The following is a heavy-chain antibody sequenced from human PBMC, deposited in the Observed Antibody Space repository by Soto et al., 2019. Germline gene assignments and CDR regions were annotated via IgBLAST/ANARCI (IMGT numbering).Heavy chain of an antibody. CDR2: INSDGSST. D-gene: IGHD5-18*01. Sequence: PGGSLRLSCAASGFTFSSYWMHWVRQAPGKGLVWVSRINSDGSSTSYADSVKGRFTISRDNAKNTLYLQMNSLRAEDTALYYCARGTTLYSYGYWDNWFDHWGQGTLVTVSS. J-gene: IGHJ5*02. CDR3: ARGTTLYSYGYWDNWFDH. V-gene: IGHV3-74*01. CDR1: GFTFSSYW.